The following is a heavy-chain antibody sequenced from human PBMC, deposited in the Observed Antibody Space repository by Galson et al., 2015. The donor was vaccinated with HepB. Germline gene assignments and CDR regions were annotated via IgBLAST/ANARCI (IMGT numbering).Heavy chain of an antibody. D-gene: IGHD3-10*01. V-gene: IGHV3-33*08. CDR1: GFTFSSYG. Sequence: SLRLSCAASGFTFSSYGMHWVRQAPGKGLEWVAVIWYDGSNKYYADSVKGRFTISRDNSKNTLYLQMNSLRAEDTAVYYCARAARSYGSGMPAFDIWGQGTMVTVSS. J-gene: IGHJ3*02. CDR2: IWYDGSNK. CDR3: ARAARSYGSGMPAFDI.